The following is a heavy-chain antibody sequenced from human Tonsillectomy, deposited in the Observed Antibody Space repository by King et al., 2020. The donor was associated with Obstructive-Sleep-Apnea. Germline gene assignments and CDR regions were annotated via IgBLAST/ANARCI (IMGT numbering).Heavy chain of an antibody. CDR3: ARGGWGSSWPFDY. CDR2: INNSGST. J-gene: IGHJ4*02. Sequence: VQLQQWGAGLLKPSETLSLTCAVYGGVFIGYSWSWIRQPPGKGLEWIGEINNSGSTNYNPFLKSRVTISLDTSKNQFSLALSSVTSADTAVYYCARGGWGSSWPFDYWGQGTLVTVSS. D-gene: IGHD6-13*01. CDR1: GGVFIGYS. V-gene: IGHV4-34*01.